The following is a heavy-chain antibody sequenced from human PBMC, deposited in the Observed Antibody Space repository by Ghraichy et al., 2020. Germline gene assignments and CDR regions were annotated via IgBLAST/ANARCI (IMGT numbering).Heavy chain of an antibody. D-gene: IGHD3-3*01. CDR2: ISNSAIYI. CDR3: SRDPASRAYDFVDY. J-gene: IGHJ4*02. Sequence: GGSLRLSCAASGFTFSSYSMNWVRQAPGKGLEWVSSISNSAIYIYYADSVKGRFTISRDNAKNSLFLQMNSLRAEDTAVYYCSRDPASRAYDFVDYWGQGTLVTVSS. CDR1: GFTFSSYS. V-gene: IGHV3-21*01.